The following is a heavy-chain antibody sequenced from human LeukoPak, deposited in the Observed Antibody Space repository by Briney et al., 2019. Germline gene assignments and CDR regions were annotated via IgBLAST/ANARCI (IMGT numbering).Heavy chain of an antibody. V-gene: IGHV1-46*01. CDR2: INPSGGST. J-gene: IGHJ4*02. CDR3: ARDQVYSYGLYYFEY. Sequence: GASVKVSCKASGYTFTNHYMHWVRQAPGQGLEWMGIINPSGGSTSYAQKFQGRVTMTRDMSTSTVYMELSSLRSEDTAVYYCARDQVYSYGLYYFEYWGQGTLVTVSS. CDR1: GYTFTNHY. D-gene: IGHD5-18*01.